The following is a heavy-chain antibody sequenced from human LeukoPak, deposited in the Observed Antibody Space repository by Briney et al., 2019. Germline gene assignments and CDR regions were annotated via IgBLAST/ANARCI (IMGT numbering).Heavy chain of an antibody. Sequence: GGSLRLSCAASGFNLNRFWMSWVRQAPGKGLEWLANINQDGTEKKYVESVKGRLTISRDNAKNSVDLQMDSLRAEDTAVYYCASGPGYSYGLSYEHHAFDIWGQGTMVTVSS. J-gene: IGHJ3*02. CDR3: ASGPGYSYGLSYEHHAFDI. CDR1: GFNLNRFW. CDR2: INQDGTEK. D-gene: IGHD5-18*01. V-gene: IGHV3-7*01.